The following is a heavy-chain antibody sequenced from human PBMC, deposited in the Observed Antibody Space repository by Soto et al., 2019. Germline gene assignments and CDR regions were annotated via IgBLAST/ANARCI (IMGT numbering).Heavy chain of an antibody. CDR1: GFTFSNAW. J-gene: IGHJ5*02. V-gene: IGHV3-15*01. D-gene: IGHD1-1*01. Sequence: GGSLRLSCAASGFTFSNAWMSWVRQAPGKGLEWVGRIKSKTDGGTTDYAAPVKGRFTISRDDSKNTLYLQMNSLKTEDTAVYYCTPAEPGQPNWFDPWGQGTLVTVSS. CDR3: TPAEPGQPNWFDP. CDR2: IKSKTDGGTT.